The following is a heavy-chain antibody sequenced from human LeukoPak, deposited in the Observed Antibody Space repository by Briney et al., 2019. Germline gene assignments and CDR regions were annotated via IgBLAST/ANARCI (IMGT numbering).Heavy chain of an antibody. D-gene: IGHD2-2*01. J-gene: IGHJ6*02. CDR1: GFTFSSYA. CDR3: AKDSCSSTSCYSGMDV. Sequence: GGSLRLSCAASGFTFSSYAMSWVRQAPGKGLEWVSFISGSGGSTYYADSVKGRFTISRDNSKNTLYLQMNSLRAEDTAVYYCAKDSCSSTSCYSGMDVWGQGTTVTVSS. V-gene: IGHV3-23*01. CDR2: ISGSGGST.